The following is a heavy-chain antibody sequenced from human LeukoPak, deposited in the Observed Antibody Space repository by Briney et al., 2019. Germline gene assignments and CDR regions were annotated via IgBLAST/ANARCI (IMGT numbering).Heavy chain of an antibody. Sequence: GGTLRLSCAASGFIFSSHGMNWVRQAPGKGLEWVSVIYSGGTTYYADAMQGRFTISRDISKNTVYLQLTSLRVEDTAVYYCARDPYSSGWYLYWGQGILVTVSS. CDR2: IYSGGTT. V-gene: IGHV3-66*01. CDR1: GFIFSSHG. D-gene: IGHD6-19*01. J-gene: IGHJ4*02. CDR3: ARDPYSSGWYLY.